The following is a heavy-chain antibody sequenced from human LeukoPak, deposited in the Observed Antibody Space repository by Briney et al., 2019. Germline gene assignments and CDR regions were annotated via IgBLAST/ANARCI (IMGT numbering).Heavy chain of an antibody. J-gene: IGHJ4*02. V-gene: IGHV3-64D*06. CDR2: ISSNGRDA. CDR1: EFTFGTHA. D-gene: IGHD6-13*01. CDR3: ARLAAAGHSDF. Sequence: PGGSLRLSCSASEFTFGTHAMLWVRPAPGKGLEYVSAISSNGRDAYYAASVRGRFSISRVNSNNTLYLQMSSLRPEDTAMYYCARLAAAGHSDFWGQGALVAVSS.